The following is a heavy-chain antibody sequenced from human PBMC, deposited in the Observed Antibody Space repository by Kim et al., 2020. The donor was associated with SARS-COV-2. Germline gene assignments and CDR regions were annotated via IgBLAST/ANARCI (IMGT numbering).Heavy chain of an antibody. Sequence: DSVKGRFTISRDNSKNTLYLQMNSLRAEDTAVYYCAKAAPGDFDYWGQGTLVTVSS. J-gene: IGHJ4*02. V-gene: IGHV3-30*02. CDR3: AKAAPGDFDY. D-gene: IGHD6-6*01.